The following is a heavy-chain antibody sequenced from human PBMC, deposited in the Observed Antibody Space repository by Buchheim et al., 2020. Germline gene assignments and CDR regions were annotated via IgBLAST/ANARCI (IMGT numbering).Heavy chain of an antibody. CDR1: GYTFTSYG. J-gene: IGHJ5*02. CDR2: ISAYDNRRSYERRQGRVTT. Sequence: QVQLVQSGAEVKKPGASVKVSCKASGYTFTSYGVTWVRQAPGQGLEWMGWISAYDNRRSYERRQGRVTTKSAQKFQGRVTMTTDTSTSTMELTSLRSDDTAVYYCATSLTGDEISWGQGTL. D-gene: IGHD3-9*01. V-gene: IGHV1-18*01. CDR3: ATSLTGDEIS.